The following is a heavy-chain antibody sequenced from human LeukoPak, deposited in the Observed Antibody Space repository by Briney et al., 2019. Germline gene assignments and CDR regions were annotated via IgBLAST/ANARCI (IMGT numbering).Heavy chain of an antibody. CDR1: GGSFSGYY. D-gene: IGHD5-12*01. CDR2: INHSGST. CDR3: ARDNIIVATIKSSLDY. V-gene: IGHV4-34*01. J-gene: IGHJ4*02. Sequence: SSETLSLTCAVYGGSFSGYYWSWIRQPPGKGLEWIGEINHSGSTNYNPSLKSRVTISVDTSKNQFSLKLSSVTAADTAVYYCARDNIIVATIKSSLDYWGQGTLVTVSS.